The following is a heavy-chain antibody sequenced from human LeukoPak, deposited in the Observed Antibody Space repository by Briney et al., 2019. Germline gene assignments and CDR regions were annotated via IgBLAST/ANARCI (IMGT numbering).Heavy chain of an antibody. V-gene: IGHV1-2*02. CDR3: ARDRTHYYDSSGYYGY. CDR1: GYTFTGYY. J-gene: IGHJ4*02. D-gene: IGHD3-22*01. Sequence: ASVKVSCKASGYTFTGYYMHWVRQAPGQGLEWMGWINPNSGGTNYAQKFQDRVTMTRDTSISTAYMELSRLRSDDTVVYYCARDRTHYYDSSGYYGYWGQGTLVTVSS. CDR2: INPNSGGT.